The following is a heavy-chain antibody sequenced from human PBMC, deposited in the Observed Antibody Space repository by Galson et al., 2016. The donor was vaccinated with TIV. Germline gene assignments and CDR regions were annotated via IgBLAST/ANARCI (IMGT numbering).Heavy chain of an antibody. CDR3: ARVIRSRGYMDV. J-gene: IGHJ6*03. CDR1: GFTFNYYT. D-gene: IGHD1-26*01. Sequence: SLRLSCAASGFTFNYYTMHWVRQAPGKGLEWVSCISTSSGTIHYADSVKGRFTISRDNAMNSLYLQMNSLRAEDTAVYYCARVIRSRGYMDVWGKGTTVTVSS. V-gene: IGHV3-48*04. CDR2: ISTSSGTI.